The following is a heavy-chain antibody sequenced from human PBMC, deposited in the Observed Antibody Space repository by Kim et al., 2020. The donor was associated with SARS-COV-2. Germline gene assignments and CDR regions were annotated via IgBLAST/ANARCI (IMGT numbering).Heavy chain of an antibody. Sequence: GGSLRLSCAASGFTFSSYSMNWVRQAPGKGLEWVSYISSSSSTIYYADSVKGRFTISRDNAKNSLYLQMNSLRDEDTAVYYCARSPYDILTGYFDYWGQGTLVTVSS. CDR1: GFTFSSYS. CDR3: ARSPYDILTGYFDY. CDR2: ISSSSSTI. V-gene: IGHV3-48*02. J-gene: IGHJ4*02. D-gene: IGHD3-9*01.